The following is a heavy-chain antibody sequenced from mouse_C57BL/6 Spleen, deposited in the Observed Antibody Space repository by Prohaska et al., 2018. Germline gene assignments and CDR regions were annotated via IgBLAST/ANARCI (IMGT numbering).Heavy chain of an antibody. CDR3: ASGKYAY. CDR1: GYTFTSYW. V-gene: IGHV1-52*01. CDR2: IDPSDSET. J-gene: IGHJ3*01. D-gene: IGHD2-1*01. Sequence: QVQLQQPGAELVRPGPSVKLSCKASGYTFTSYWMHWVKQRPIQGLEWIGNIDPSDSETHYNQKFKDKATMTVDKSSSTAYMQLSRLRSEDAEVYWCASGKYAYWGQGTLVTVSA.